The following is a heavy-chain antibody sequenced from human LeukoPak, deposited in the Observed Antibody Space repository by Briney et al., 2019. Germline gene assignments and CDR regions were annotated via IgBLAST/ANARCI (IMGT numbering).Heavy chain of an antibody. D-gene: IGHD5-24*01. CDR1: GFTFSNYW. J-gene: IGHJ5*02. V-gene: IGHV3-7*05. Sequence: GGSLRLSCAASGFTFSNYWMIWVRKAQGRGLEWVGNIKQDGSQKRYADSVRDRFTISRDNAQTSLYLQMNSLRAEDTAVYYCARASDPWLQLTWGQGTLVTVSA. CDR3: ARASDPWLQLT. CDR2: IKQDGSQK.